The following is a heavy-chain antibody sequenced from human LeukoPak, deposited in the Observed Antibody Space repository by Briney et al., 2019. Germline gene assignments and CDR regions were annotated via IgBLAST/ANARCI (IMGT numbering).Heavy chain of an antibody. CDR3: ASRDTTMTWALRT. J-gene: IGHJ5*02. CDR2: IYYSGSI. D-gene: IGHD5-18*01. Sequence: SETLSLTCTVSGVSTSSSSYYWDWIRQPPGKGLEWIGSIYYSGSIYYNPSLKSRVTISVDMSKNQFSLKLTSVTAADTAVYYCASRDTTMTWALRTWGQGTLVTVSS. V-gene: IGHV4-39*01. CDR1: GVSTSSSSYY.